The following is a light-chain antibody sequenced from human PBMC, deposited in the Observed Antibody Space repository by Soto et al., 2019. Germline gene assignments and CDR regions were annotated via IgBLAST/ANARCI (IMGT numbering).Light chain of an antibody. CDR3: QQYDSSPLT. V-gene: IGKV3-20*01. CDR2: GAS. Sequence: EIVLTQSPGTLSLSPGERATLSCRASQSVSSNYLAWYQQKPGQAPRLLIYGASTRATGIPDMFSGSGSGRDFTVTISRLEPDDFAVYYCQQYDSSPLTFGGGTKVEIK. CDR1: QSVSSNY. J-gene: IGKJ4*01.